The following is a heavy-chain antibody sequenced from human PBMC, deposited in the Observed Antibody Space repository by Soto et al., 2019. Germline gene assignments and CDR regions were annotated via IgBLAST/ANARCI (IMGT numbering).Heavy chain of an antibody. V-gene: IGHV3-74*01. Sequence: EVQLAESGGGLVQPGGSLRLSCAASGFTFSSYWMHWVRQAPGKGLVWVSRINSDGSSTSYADSVKGRFTISRDNAKNTLYLQMNSLRAEDTAVYYCARRYSSSSKYYYYYYMDFWGKGTTVTVSS. CDR1: GFTFSSYW. CDR3: ARRYSSSSKYYYYYYMDF. CDR2: INSDGSST. J-gene: IGHJ6*03. D-gene: IGHD6-6*01.